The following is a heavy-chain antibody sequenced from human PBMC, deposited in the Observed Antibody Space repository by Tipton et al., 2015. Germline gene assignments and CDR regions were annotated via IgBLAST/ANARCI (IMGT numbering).Heavy chain of an antibody. J-gene: IGHJ4*02. CDR2: IYPDDSDT. CDR1: GFRFTDHW. V-gene: IGHV5-51*01. CDR3: ARGYYGSPFEY. Sequence: QLVQSGAVVKKPGESLRISCKGYGFRFTDHWIAWVRQMPGKGLEWMGIIYPDDSDTRYSPSFQGQVTISADKSINTAYLQWSSLEASDSAMYYCARGYYGSPFEYWGQGTLATVSS. D-gene: IGHD3-10*01.